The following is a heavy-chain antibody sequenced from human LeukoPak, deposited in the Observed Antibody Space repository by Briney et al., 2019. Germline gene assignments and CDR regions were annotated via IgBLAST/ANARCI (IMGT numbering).Heavy chain of an antibody. V-gene: IGHV3-53*01. J-gene: IGHJ4*02. CDR1: GFTVSSNY. CDR3: ASRSDPSRIDY. CDR2: IYSGGST. D-gene: IGHD6-13*01. Sequence: GGSLRLSCAASGFTVSSNYMSWVHQAPGKGLEWVSVIYSGGSTYYADSVKGRFTISRDNSKNTLYLQMNSLRAEDTAVYYCASRSDPSRIDYWGQGTLVTVSS.